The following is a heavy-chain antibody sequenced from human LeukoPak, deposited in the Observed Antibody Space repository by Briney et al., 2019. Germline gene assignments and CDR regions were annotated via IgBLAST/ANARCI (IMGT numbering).Heavy chain of an antibody. CDR1: GDSISSGLYY. Sequence: SETLSLTCTVSGDSISSGLYYWTWIRQPAGKGLEWIGRIYTSGSTNYRPSLMSRVTISVDTSKNHFSLKLTSVTAADTAVYYCARMIAAAGRYYFDYWGQGTLVTVSS. V-gene: IGHV4-61*02. J-gene: IGHJ4*02. CDR3: ARMIAAAGRYYFDY. D-gene: IGHD6-13*01. CDR2: IYTSGST.